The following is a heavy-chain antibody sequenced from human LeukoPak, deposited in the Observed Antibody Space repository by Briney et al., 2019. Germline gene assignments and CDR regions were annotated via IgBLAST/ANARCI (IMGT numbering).Heavy chain of an antibody. CDR2: ISYDGSNK. J-gene: IGHJ4*02. D-gene: IGHD3-3*01. V-gene: IGHV3-30*03. CDR1: GFIFSSYG. Sequence: PGGSLRLSCTASGFIFSSYGMHWVRQAPGKGLEWVAVISYDGSNKYYADSVKGRFTISRDNSKNTLYVQVNSLRAEDTAVYYCARDPAKFWSGHDYWGQGTLVTVSS. CDR3: ARDPAKFWSGHDY.